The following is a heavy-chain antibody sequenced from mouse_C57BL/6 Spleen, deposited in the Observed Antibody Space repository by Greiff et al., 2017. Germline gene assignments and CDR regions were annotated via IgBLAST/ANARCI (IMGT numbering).Heavy chain of an antibody. CDR3: RRLEVVAGPPWFAY. J-gene: IGHJ3*01. CDR1: GFTFSSYG. Sequence: EVQVVESGGDLVKPGGSLKLSCAASGFTFSSYGMSWVRQTPDKRLEWVATISSGGSYTYYPDSVKGRFTISIDNAKNTLYLQMSRPKSEATAMYYCRRLEVVAGPPWFAYRGQGTLVTVSA. CDR2: ISSGGSYT. V-gene: IGHV5-6*01. D-gene: IGHD1-1*01.